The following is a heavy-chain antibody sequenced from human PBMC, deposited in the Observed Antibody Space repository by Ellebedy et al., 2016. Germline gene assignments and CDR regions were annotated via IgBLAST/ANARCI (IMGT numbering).Heavy chain of an antibody. D-gene: IGHD3-10*01. CDR1: GGSFSGYY. CDR3: ARHVAGLSLYYFDY. V-gene: IGHV4-34*01. Sequence: SETLSLXCAVYGGSFSGYYWSWIRQPPGKGLEWIGEINHSGSTNYNQSLKSRVTISIDTSKKQFSLRVRSVTAADTAVYYCARHVAGLSLYYFDYWGQGARVTVSS. CDR2: INHSGST. J-gene: IGHJ4*02.